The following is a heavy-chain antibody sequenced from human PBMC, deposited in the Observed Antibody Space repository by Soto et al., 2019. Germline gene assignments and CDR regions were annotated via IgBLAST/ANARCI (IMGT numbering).Heavy chain of an antibody. CDR3: AKDIGSAEAGGYYYGMDV. V-gene: IGHV3-30*18. D-gene: IGHD6-13*01. J-gene: IGHJ6*02. CDR1: GFNFSDYN. Sequence: GGSLRLSCAASGFNFSDYNMHWVRQAPGKGLQWVARISYDGITQSYEDSVKGRFTISRDNAKNSLYLEMNSVRAEDTALYYCAKDIGSAEAGGYYYGMDVWGQGTTVTVSS. CDR2: ISYDGITQ.